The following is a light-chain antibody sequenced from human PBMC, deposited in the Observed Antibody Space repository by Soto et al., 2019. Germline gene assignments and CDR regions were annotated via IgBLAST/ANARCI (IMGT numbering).Light chain of an antibody. CDR1: QTISTY. CDR3: QQSYSTSWT. V-gene: IGKV1-39*01. J-gene: IGKJ1*01. Sequence: DIQMTQSPSSLSASVGDRVTITCRASQTISTYLKWYQQKPGKAPKLLIYGASSFESGLPSRFSGSGSGTDFTLTISSLQPEDFATYYCQQSYSTSWTVGQGTKVEIK. CDR2: GAS.